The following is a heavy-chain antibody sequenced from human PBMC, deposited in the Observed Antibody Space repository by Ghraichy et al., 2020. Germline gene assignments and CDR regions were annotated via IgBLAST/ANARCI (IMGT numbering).Heavy chain of an antibody. CDR2: INYSGST. D-gene: IGHD6-19*01. CDR1: GGSISSSSYY. Sequence: SCTVSGGSISSSSYYWGWIRQPPGKGLERIGSINYSGSTYSNPSLKSRVTISVDTSKNQSSLKLSSVTAADTAVYYCAPGIAVAGTVYFDYWGQGTLVTVSS. J-gene: IGHJ4*02. V-gene: IGHV4-39*01. CDR3: APGIAVAGTVYFDY.